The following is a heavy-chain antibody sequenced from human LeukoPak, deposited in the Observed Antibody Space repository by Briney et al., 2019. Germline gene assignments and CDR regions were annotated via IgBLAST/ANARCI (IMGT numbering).Heavy chain of an antibody. CDR2: IYYSGST. V-gene: IGHV4-59*12. J-gene: IGHJ2*01. CDR1: GGSISSYY. D-gene: IGHD3-10*01. CDR3: ARDPKELWFGELYSWYFDL. Sequence: SETLSLTCTVSGGSISSYYWSWIRQPPGKGLEWIGYIYYSGSTNYNPSLKSRVTISVDTSKNQFSLKLSSVTAADTAVYYCARDPKELWFGELYSWYFDLWGRGTLVTVSS.